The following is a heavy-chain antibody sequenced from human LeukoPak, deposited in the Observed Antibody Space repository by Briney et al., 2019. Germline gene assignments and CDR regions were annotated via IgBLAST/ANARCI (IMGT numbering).Heavy chain of an antibody. CDR3: ARWSLRGCSGSPCFDY. CDR2: IYYTGAT. Sequence: SETLSLTCTVSGGSISGNYWSWIRQPPGKGLEWVGYIYYTGATNYNPSLKSRVTVSVDTSKNQFSLKLSSVTAADTAVYYCARWSLRGCSGSPCFDYWGQGTLVTVSS. CDR1: GGSISGNY. V-gene: IGHV4-59*12. J-gene: IGHJ4*02. D-gene: IGHD2-15*01.